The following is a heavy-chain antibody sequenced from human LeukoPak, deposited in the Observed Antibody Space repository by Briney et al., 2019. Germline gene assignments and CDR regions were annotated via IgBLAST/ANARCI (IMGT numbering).Heavy chain of an antibody. Sequence: GGSLRLSCAASGFNFRNYDMHWVRQAPGKGLEWVASIRSDASNKYYADSVKGRFTISRDNAKNTLFLQMNSLRADDTAVYYCARDPLSARQTGYFDLWGRGTLVTVSS. D-gene: IGHD3-16*02. V-gene: IGHV3-30*02. J-gene: IGHJ2*01. CDR3: ARDPLSARQTGYFDL. CDR2: IRSDASNK. CDR1: GFNFRNYD.